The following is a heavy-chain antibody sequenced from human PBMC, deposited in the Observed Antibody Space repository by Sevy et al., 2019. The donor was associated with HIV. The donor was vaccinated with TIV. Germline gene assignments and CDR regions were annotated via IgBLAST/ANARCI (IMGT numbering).Heavy chain of an antibody. CDR1: GFTFSSYA. V-gene: IGHV3-23*01. J-gene: IGHJ4*02. D-gene: IGHD3-10*01. CDR2: ISGSGGST. CDR3: AKDLGAYGSGSYQY. Sequence: GGSLRLSCAASGFTFSSYAMSWVRQAPGKGLEWVSAISGSGGSTYYADSVKGRFTISRDNSKNTLYRQMNSLRAEDTAVYYCAKDLGAYGSGSYQYWGQGTLVTVSS.